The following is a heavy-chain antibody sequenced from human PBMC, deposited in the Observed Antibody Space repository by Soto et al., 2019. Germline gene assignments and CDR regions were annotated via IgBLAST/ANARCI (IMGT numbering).Heavy chain of an antibody. CDR1: GDSVSNNSAV. Sequence: PSQTLSLTCALSGDSVSNNSAVWNWIRQSPSRGLEWLGRTYYRATWHYDYSVAVRSRITIHPDTSKNQFSLQLNSVIPDDTGVYYCPRARDCVPGTLGYFVYLGQGTLVDVST. CDR3: PRARDCVPGTLGYFVY. V-gene: IGHV6-1*01. J-gene: IGHJ4*02. CDR2: TYYRATWHY. D-gene: IGHD2-21*02.